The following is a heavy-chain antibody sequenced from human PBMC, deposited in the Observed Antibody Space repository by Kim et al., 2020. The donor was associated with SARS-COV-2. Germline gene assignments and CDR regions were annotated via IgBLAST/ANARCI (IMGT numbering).Heavy chain of an antibody. V-gene: IGHV1-3*01. CDR1: GYTFTSYA. J-gene: IGHJ4*02. CDR3: ARDGYIIRFGELFASVQSEQLDY. D-gene: IGHD3-10*01. CDR2: INAGNGNT. Sequence: ASVKVSCKASGYTFTSYAMHWVRQAPGQRLEWMGWINAGNGNTKYSQKFQGRVTITRDTSASTAYMELSSLRSEDTAVYYCARDGYIIRFGELFASVQSEQLDYWGQGTLVTVSS.